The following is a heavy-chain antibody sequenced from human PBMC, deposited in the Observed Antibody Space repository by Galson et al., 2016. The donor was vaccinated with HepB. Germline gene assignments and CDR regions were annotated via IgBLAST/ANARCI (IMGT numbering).Heavy chain of an antibody. V-gene: IGHV3-11*01. CDR2: ISATGSAI. D-gene: IGHD2-21*02. J-gene: IGHJ4*02. CDR1: GLTFNDYS. Sequence: SLRLSCAVSGLTFNDYSMSWIRQAPGKGLEWVSYISATGSAIKYSDSVRGRLTIYRDNAKNSLYLQMHSLGDEDTAIYYCARDGDCSFPFDFWGRGTLVSVSS. CDR3: ARDGDCSFPFDF.